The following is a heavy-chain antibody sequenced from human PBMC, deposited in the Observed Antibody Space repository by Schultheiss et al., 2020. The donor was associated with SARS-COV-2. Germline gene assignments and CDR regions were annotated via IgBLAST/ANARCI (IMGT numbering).Heavy chain of an antibody. J-gene: IGHJ4*01. V-gene: IGHV3-15*01. CDR2: IKSKTDGGTT. D-gene: IGHD6-13*01. CDR3: TSSSWYLYFDY. Sequence: GESLKISCAASGFTFSNAWMSWVRQAPGKGLEWVGRIKSKTDGGTTDYAAPVKGRFTISRDDSKNTLYLQMNSLKTEDTAVYYCTSSSWYLYFDYWGHGTLVTVSS. CDR1: GFTFSNAW.